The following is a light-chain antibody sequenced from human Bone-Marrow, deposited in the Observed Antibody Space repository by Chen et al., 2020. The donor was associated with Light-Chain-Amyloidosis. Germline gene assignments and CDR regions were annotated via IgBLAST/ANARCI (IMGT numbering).Light chain of an antibody. V-gene: IGLV2-8*01. CDR2: AVS. CDR3: SSYAGSNNLV. Sequence: QSALTQPPSASGSPGQSVPISCTGTSSDVGGYNYVSWYQHHPGKAPKLMIYAVSKRPSGVPDRFSGSKSGSTASLTVSGLQAEDEADYYCSSYAGSNNLVFGRGTKLTVL. J-gene: IGLJ3*02. CDR1: SSDVGGYNY.